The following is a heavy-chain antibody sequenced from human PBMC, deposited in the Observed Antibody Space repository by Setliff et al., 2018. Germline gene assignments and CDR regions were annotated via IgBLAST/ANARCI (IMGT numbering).Heavy chain of an antibody. CDR2: INHSGST. V-gene: IGHV4-34*01. J-gene: IGHJ6*02. D-gene: IGHD3-10*01. CDR1: GGSFSTYY. CDR3: ARDSGPGITMVRGIQYGMDV. Sequence: SETLSLTCAVYGGSFSTYYWIWIRQPPGKGLEWIGEINHSGSTNYNPSLKSRVTISVDTSKNQFSLKLSSVTAADTAVYYCARDSGPGITMVRGIQYGMDVWGQGTTVTVSS.